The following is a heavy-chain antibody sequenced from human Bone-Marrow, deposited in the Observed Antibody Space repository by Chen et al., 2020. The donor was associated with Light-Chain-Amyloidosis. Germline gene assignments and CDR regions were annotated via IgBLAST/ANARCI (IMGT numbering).Heavy chain of an antibody. J-gene: IGHJ5*02. V-gene: IGHV4-39*01. CDR1: GGSIRSSNYY. CDR3: XXXRSESIAARLYWWFDP. D-gene: IGHD6-6*01. CDR2: IYYSGST. Sequence: QLQLQESGXXXXXXXEXLXXXXXGSGGSIRSSNYYWGWIRQPPGKGLELIGSIYYSGSTHYNPSLKSRVTMPVDTSKNQFSLKLSSVXXXXXXXXYCXXXRSESIAARLYWWFDPWGQGTLVTVSS.